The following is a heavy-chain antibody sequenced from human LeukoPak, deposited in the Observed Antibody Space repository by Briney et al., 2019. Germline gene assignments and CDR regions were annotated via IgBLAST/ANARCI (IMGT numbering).Heavy chain of an antibody. CDR1: GYTFTSYD. J-gene: IGHJ4*02. CDR3: ARGGPLWFGELPQVDY. V-gene: IGHV1-8*01. D-gene: IGHD3-10*01. Sequence: ASVKVSCKASGYTFTSYDINWVRQATGQGLEWMGWMNPNSGNTGYAQKFQGRVTMTRNTSISTAYMELSSPRSEDTAVYYCARGGPLWFGELPQVDYWGQGTLVTVSS. CDR2: MNPNSGNT.